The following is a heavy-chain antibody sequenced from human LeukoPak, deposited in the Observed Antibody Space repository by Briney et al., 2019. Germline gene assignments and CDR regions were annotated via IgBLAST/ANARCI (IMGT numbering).Heavy chain of an antibody. Sequence: GGSLRLSCAASGFTFDDYAMHWVRQAPGKGLEWVSGISWNSGSIGYADSVKGRFTISRDNAKNSLYLQMNSLRAEDTAVYYCARARGCSGGNCYPAWIDPWGQGTLVTVSS. D-gene: IGHD2-15*01. CDR3: ARARGCSGGNCYPAWIDP. J-gene: IGHJ5*02. V-gene: IGHV3-9*01. CDR1: GFTFDDYA. CDR2: ISWNSGSI.